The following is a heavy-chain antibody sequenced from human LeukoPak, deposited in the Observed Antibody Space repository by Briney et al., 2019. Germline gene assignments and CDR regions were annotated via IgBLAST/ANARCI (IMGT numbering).Heavy chain of an antibody. CDR3: ARDPWTRDY. D-gene: IGHD3/OR15-3a*01. V-gene: IGHV1-18*01. CDR1: GYTFTSYG. J-gene: IGHJ4*02. CDR2: ISAYNGNT. Sequence: ASVKVSCKASGYTFTSYGISWVRQAPGQGLEWMGWISAYNGNTNYTQRFQGRITMTTDTSTSTAYMELRSLRSDDTAVYYCARDPWTRDYWGQGTLVTVSS.